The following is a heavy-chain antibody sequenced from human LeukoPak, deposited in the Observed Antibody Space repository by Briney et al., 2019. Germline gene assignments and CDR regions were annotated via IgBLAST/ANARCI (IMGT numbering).Heavy chain of an antibody. D-gene: IGHD3-22*01. CDR3: ARRGGAYYDSSGSEFDY. J-gene: IGHJ4*02. V-gene: IGHV5-51*01. Sequence: GESLKISCKGSGYSFTSYWICWVRQMPGKGLEWMGIIYPGDSDTRYSPSFQGQVTISADKSISTAYLQWSSLKASDTAMYYCARRGGAYYDSSGSEFDYWGQGTLVTVSS. CDR2: IYPGDSDT. CDR1: GYSFTSYW.